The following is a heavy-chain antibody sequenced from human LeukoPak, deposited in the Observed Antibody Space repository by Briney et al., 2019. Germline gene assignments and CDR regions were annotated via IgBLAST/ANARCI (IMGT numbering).Heavy chain of an antibody. Sequence: PGGSLRLSSAASGFTFSSYSMNWVRQAPGKGLEWVSYISSSSSTIYYADSVKGRFTISRDNAKNSLYLQVNSLRDEDTAVYYCARDDGSGYDYFDYWGQGTLVTVSS. CDR2: ISSSSSTI. D-gene: IGHD5-12*01. CDR3: ARDDGSGYDYFDY. J-gene: IGHJ4*02. CDR1: GFTFSSYS. V-gene: IGHV3-48*02.